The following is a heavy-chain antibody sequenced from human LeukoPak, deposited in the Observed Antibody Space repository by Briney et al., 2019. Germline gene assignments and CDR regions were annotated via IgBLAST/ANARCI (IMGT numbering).Heavy chain of an antibody. CDR3: ATRSSGYFYAY. CDR2: IYSGGST. CDR1: GFTVSSNY. V-gene: IGHV3-53*01. Sequence: AGGSLRLSCAASGFTVSSNYMSWVRQAPGKGREWVSVIYSGGSTYYADSVKGRFTISRDNSKNTLYLQMNSLRAEDTAVYYCATRSSGYFYAYWGQGTLVTVSS. D-gene: IGHD3-22*01. J-gene: IGHJ4*02.